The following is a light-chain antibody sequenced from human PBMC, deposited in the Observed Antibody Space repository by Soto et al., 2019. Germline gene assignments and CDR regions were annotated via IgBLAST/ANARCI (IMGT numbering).Light chain of an antibody. CDR1: QSVSTY. CDR3: QRRSSWPIT. Sequence: VLKQSQATMSLSPGGRAPLSSQASQSVSTYLAWHQQKPGQAPRLLIYDASNRATGIPARFSVSGSGTDFTLTISSLEPEDFAVYYCQRRSSWPITVGQGTRLEIK. CDR2: DAS. J-gene: IGKJ5*01. V-gene: IGKV3-11*01.